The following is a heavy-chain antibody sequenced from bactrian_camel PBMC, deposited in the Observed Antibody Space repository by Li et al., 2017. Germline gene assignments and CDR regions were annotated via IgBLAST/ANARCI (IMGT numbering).Heavy chain of an antibody. J-gene: IGHJ4*01. V-gene: IGHV3-1*01. Sequence: VQLVESGGGSVQAGETVRLSCTTSGFRFDDFILSWYRQAPGKECELVPNIWADGTTYYVPSVKGRFTISRDNAKDTVYMQMNSLKSEDTALYYCAAGQWYTDEYKYWGQGTQVTVS. CDR3: AAGQWYTDEYKY. D-gene: IGHD6*01. CDR1: GFRFDDFI. CDR2: NIWADGTT.